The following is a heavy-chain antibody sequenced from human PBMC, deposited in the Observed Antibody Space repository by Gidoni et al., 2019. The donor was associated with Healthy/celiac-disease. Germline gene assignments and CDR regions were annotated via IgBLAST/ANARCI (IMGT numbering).Heavy chain of an antibody. Sequence: QVQLVESGGGLVQPGGSLRLSCAASGFTFSDYYMSWIRQAPGKGLEWVSYISSSSSYTNYADSVKGRFTISRDNAKNSLYLQMNSLRAEDTAVYYCARAVTFNWFDPWGQGTLVTVSS. CDR2: ISSSSSYT. CDR1: GFTFSDYY. D-gene: IGHD4-17*01. V-gene: IGHV3-11*06. J-gene: IGHJ5*02. CDR3: ARAVTFNWFDP.